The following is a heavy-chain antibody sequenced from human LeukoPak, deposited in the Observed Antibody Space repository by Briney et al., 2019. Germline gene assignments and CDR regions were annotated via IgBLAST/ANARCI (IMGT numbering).Heavy chain of an antibody. CDR2: IIPIFGTA. J-gene: IGHJ5*02. D-gene: IGHD2-2*01. CDR1: GGTFSSYA. CDR3: ARSYCSSTSCSRSPNWFDP. Sequence: SVKVSCKASGGTFSSYAISWVRQAPGQGLEWMGGIIPIFGTANYAQKFQGRVTITADESTSTAYMELSSLRSEDTAVYYCARSYCSSTSCSRSPNWFDPWGREPWSPSPQ. V-gene: IGHV1-69*13.